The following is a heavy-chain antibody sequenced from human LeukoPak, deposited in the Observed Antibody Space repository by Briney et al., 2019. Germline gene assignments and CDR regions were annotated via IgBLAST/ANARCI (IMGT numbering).Heavy chain of an antibody. CDR3: ARLGGSSSWYVAPIDY. J-gene: IGHJ4*02. CDR1: GFTFSSYA. CDR2: IYHSGST. Sequence: GSLRLSGAASGFTFSSYAMSWVRQAPGKGLEWIGEIYHSGSTNYNPSLKSRVTISVDTSKNQFSLKLSSVTAADTAVYYCARLGGSSSWYVAPIDYWGQGTLVTVSS. V-gene: IGHV4-34*01. D-gene: IGHD6-13*01.